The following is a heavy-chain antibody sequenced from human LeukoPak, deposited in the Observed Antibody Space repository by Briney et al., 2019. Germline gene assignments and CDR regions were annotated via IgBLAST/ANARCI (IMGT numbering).Heavy chain of an antibody. J-gene: IGHJ6*02. CDR3: ARYDPQTTVPEGMDV. Sequence: SETLSLTCTVSGGSISSHYWSWIRQPPGKGLEWIGYIYYSGSTNYNPSLKSRVTISVDTSKNQFSLKLSSVTAADTAVYYCARYDPQTTVPEGMDVWGQGTTVTVSS. V-gene: IGHV4-59*11. CDR1: GGSISSHY. D-gene: IGHD4-17*01. CDR2: IYYSGST.